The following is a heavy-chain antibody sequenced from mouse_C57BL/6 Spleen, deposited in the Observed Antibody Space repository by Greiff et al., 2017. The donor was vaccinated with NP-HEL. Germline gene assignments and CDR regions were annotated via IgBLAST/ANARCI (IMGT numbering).Heavy chain of an antibody. CDR3: ARGNELGRVFDY. Sequence: QVQLKESGAELVRPGTSVKMSCKASGYTFTNYWIGWAKQRPGHGLEWIGDIYPGGGYTNYNEKFKGKATLTADKSSSTAYMQFSSLTSEDSAIYYCARGNELGRVFDYWGQGTTLTVSS. V-gene: IGHV1-63*01. CDR2: IYPGGGYT. J-gene: IGHJ2*01. D-gene: IGHD4-1*01. CDR1: GYTFTNYW.